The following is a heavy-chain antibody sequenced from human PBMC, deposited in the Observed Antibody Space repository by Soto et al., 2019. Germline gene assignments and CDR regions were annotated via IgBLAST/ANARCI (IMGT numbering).Heavy chain of an antibody. CDR3: ASGVSQHRF. J-gene: IGHJ4*02. Sequence: GGSLRLSCAASGFSFSSYWMSWVRQVPGKGLECVANIKEDGSEKHYVGSVKGRFTISRDNAKNSLYLQMNSLRVEDTAVYFCASGVSQHRFWGQGILVTVSS. D-gene: IGHD2-8*01. CDR1: GFSFSSYW. CDR2: IKEDGSEK. V-gene: IGHV3-7*05.